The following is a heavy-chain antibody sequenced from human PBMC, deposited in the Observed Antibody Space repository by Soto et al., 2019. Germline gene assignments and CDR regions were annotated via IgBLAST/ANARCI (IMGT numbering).Heavy chain of an antibody. CDR2: LLSSGST. J-gene: IGHJ4*02. CDR1: GGPMNNYY. CDR3: ARAKVLRGVPTIDY. Sequence: SETLSLTCTVSGGPMNNYYWTWVRQSPEKTLEWIDNLLSSGSTNYNPSLKSPVTIFGDMSKKQFSLKLTSVTAADTAVYYCARAKVLRGVPTIDYWGQGLLVTVSS. D-gene: IGHD3-10*01. V-gene: IGHV4-59*01.